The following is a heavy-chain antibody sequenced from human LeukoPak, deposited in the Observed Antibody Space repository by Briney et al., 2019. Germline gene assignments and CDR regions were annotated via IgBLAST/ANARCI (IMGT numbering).Heavy chain of an antibody. D-gene: IGHD3-22*01. Sequence: PGGSLRLSCAASGFTFSSYSMNWVRQAPGKGLEWVSYISSSSSTIYYADSVKGRFTISRDNSKNTLYLQMNSLRAEDTAVYYCAKEFGYDSSGYYDNFDYWGQGTLVTVSS. CDR3: AKEFGYDSSGYYDNFDY. J-gene: IGHJ4*02. CDR2: ISSSSSTI. V-gene: IGHV3-48*01. CDR1: GFTFSSYS.